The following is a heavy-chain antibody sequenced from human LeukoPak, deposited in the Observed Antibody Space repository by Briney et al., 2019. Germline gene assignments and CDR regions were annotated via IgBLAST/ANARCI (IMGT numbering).Heavy chain of an antibody. CDR2: IYSGGST. J-gene: IGHJ3*02. CDR1: GFSFSSYA. V-gene: IGHV3-66*01. Sequence: GGSLRLSCATSGFSFSSYAMTWVRQAPGKGLDWVSIIYSGGSTFYADSVKGRFTISRDNSKNTLCLQMNSLRAGDTAVYYCARAGRDYVWGSYRLKGAFDIWGQGTMVTVSS. D-gene: IGHD3-16*02. CDR3: ARAGRDYVWGSYRLKGAFDI.